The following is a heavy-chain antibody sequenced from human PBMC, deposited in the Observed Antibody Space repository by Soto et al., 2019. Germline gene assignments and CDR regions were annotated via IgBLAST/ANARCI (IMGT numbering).Heavy chain of an antibody. V-gene: IGHV3-48*01. Sequence: GGSLRLSCAASGFTFSSYSMNWVRQAPGKGLEWVSYISSSSSTIYYADSVKGRFTISRDNAKNSLYLQMNSLRAEDTAVYYCAREPLLRYFDTHRAFDIWGQGTMVTVSS. CDR3: AREPLLRYFDTHRAFDI. D-gene: IGHD3-9*01. CDR2: ISSSSSTI. J-gene: IGHJ3*02. CDR1: GFTFSSYS.